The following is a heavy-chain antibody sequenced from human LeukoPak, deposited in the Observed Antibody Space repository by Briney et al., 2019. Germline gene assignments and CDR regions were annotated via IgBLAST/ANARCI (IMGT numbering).Heavy chain of an antibody. CDR3: ARDSGTTGEVKFDP. Sequence: SETLSLTCTVSGDSISSYYWNWIRQPPGKGLEWIGYIYYSGSTNYNPSLKSRVTISVDTSKNQFSLKLSSVTAADTAVYYCARDSGTTGEVKFDPWGQGTLVTVSS. J-gene: IGHJ5*02. CDR2: IYYSGST. V-gene: IGHV4-59*01. CDR1: GDSISSYY. D-gene: IGHD3-10*01.